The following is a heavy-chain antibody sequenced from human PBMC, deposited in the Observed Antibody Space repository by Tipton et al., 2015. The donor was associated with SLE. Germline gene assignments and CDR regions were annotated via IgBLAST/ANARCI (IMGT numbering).Heavy chain of an antibody. D-gene: IGHD6-13*01. V-gene: IGHV3-23*01. J-gene: IGHJ4*02. CDR3: AKTRSLIAAAGTENFDY. Sequence: GSLRLSCAASGFTFSSYAMSWVRQAPGKGLEWVSAISGSGGSTYYADSVKGRFTISRDNSKNTLYLQMNSLRAEDTAVYYCAKTRSLIAAAGTENFDYWGQGTLVTVSS. CDR1: GFTFSSYA. CDR2: ISGSGGST.